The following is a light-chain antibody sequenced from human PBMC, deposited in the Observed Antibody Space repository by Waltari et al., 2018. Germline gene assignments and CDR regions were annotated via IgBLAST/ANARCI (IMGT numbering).Light chain of an antibody. V-gene: IGLV3-21*04. CDR2: YNS. Sequence: SYVLTQPPSVSVAPGKTATISCGGNDIGDKAVHWSQQKPGPAPMTVMSYNSDRPSGSPERFAGSNSGNTATLTISRVEAGDEADYYCQVWDSSTDQVVFGGGTQLTVL. CDR1: DIGDKA. J-gene: IGLJ7*01. CDR3: QVWDSSTDQVV.